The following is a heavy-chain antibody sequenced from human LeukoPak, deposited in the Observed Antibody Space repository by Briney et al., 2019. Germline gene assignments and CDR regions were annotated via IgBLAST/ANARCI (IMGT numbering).Heavy chain of an antibody. D-gene: IGHD3-22*01. Sequence: SETLSLTCTVPGYSIKSGYYWGWVRQPPGKALEWIGSIYNSGTTYYNPSLKSRVAISVDTSMNQFSLKLNSVTAADTAVYYCTRALNYPDSSGYSNYGVFDFWGQGTLVTVSS. J-gene: IGHJ4*02. V-gene: IGHV4-38-2*02. CDR3: TRALNYPDSSGYSNYGVFDF. CDR2: IYNSGTT. CDR1: GYSIKSGYY.